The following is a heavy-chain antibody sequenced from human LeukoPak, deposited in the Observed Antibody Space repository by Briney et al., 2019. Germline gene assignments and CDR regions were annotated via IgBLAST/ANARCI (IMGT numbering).Heavy chain of an antibody. V-gene: IGHV1-8*01. CDR3: LLRGGQRWLHLDHVSRDAFDI. CDR1: GYTFTSYD. D-gene: IGHD5-24*01. CDR2: MNPNSGNT. J-gene: IGHJ3*02. Sequence: ASVKVSCKASGYTFTSYDINWVRQATGQGLEWMGWMNPNSGNTGYAQKFQGRVTMTRNTFISTAYMELSSLRAEDTALYYCLLRGGQRWLHLDHVSRDAFDIWGQGTMVTVSS.